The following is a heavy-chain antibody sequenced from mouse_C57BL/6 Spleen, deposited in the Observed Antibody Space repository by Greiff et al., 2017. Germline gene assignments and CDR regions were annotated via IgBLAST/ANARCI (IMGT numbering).Heavy chain of an antibody. J-gene: IGHJ2*01. CDR3: AGGLKPFDY. D-gene: IGHD1-3*01. CDR1: GYAFSSSW. Sequence: QVQLQQSGPELVKPGASVKISCKASGYAFSSSWMNWVKQRPGKGLEWIGRIYPGDGDTNYNGKFKGKATLTADKSSSTAYMQLSSLTSEDSAVYFCAGGLKPFDYWGQGTTLTVSS. CDR2: IYPGDGDT. V-gene: IGHV1-82*01.